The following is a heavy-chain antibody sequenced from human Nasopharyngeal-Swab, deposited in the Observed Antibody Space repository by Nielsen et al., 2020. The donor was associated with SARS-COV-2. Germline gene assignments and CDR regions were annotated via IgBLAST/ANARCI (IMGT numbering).Heavy chain of an antibody. CDR3: ARRTGYYYYYGMDV. J-gene: IGHJ6*02. D-gene: IGHD3/OR15-3a*01. CDR1: GGSFCGYY. V-gene: IGHV4-34*01. Sequence: SETLSLTCAVYGGSFCGYYWSWIRQPPGKGLEWIGEINHSGSTNYNPSLKSRVTISVDTSKNQFSLKLSSVTAADTAVYYCARRTGYYYYYGMDVWGQGTTVTVSS. CDR2: INHSGST.